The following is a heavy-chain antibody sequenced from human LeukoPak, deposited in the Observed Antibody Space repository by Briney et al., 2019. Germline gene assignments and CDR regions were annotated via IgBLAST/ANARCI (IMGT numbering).Heavy chain of an antibody. D-gene: IGHD2-15*01. Sequence: ASVKVSCKASGYTFTGYYMHWVRQAPGQGLEWMGWINPNSGGTNYAQKFQGRVTMIRDTSISTAYMELSSLRSDDTAVYYCARDLEGYCSGGTCYLDYWGQGTLVTVSS. CDR1: GYTFTGYY. CDR3: ARDLEGYCSGGTCYLDY. CDR2: INPNSGGT. V-gene: IGHV1-2*02. J-gene: IGHJ4*02.